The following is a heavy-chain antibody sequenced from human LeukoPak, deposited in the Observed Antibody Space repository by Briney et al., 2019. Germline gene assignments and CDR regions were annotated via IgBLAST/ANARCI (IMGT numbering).Heavy chain of an antibody. CDR1: GFTFSSYA. V-gene: IGHV3-23*01. CDR2: ISGSGGST. D-gene: IGHD2-15*01. CDR3: AKNGDRGAYCSGGSCYPYYYYNMDV. J-gene: IGHJ6*03. Sequence: GGSLRLSCAASGFTFSSYAMSWVRQAPGKGLEWVSAISGSGGSTYYADFVKGRFTISRDNSKNTLYLQMNSLRAEDTAIYYCAKNGDRGAYCSGGSCYPYYYYNMDVWGKGTTVTVSS.